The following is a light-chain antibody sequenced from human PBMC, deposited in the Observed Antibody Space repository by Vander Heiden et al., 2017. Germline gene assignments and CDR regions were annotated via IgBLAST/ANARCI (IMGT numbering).Light chain of an antibody. J-gene: IGKJ1*01. CDR2: KAS. V-gene: IGKV1-5*03. CDR1: QSISSW. Sequence: DIQMTQSPSTLSASVGDRVTITCRASQSISSWLAWYQQKPGKAPKLLIYKASSLESGVPSRYSGSGSGTEFTLTISSLQPDDIATYFCQQYKNCSRTFGQGTKVEIK. CDR3: QQYKNCSRT.